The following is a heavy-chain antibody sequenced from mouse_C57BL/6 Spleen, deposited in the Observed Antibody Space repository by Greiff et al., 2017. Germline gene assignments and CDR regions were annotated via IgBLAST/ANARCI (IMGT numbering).Heavy chain of an antibody. CDR2: IYPGSGNT. CDR3: ARLGDGYYVYFDY. J-gene: IGHJ2*01. D-gene: IGHD2-3*01. Sequence: QVQLQQSGAELVRPGASVKLSCKASGYTFTDYYINWVKQRPGQGLEWIARIYPGSGNTYYNEKFKGKATLTAEKSSSTAYMQLSSLTSEDSAVYFCARLGDGYYVYFDYWGQGPTLTVSS. V-gene: IGHV1-76*01. CDR1: GYTFTDYY.